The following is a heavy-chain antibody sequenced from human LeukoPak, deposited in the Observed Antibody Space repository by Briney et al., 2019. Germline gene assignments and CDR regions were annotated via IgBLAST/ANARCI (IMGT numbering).Heavy chain of an antibody. D-gene: IGHD4-17*01. J-gene: IGHJ4*02. CDR1: GYTFTGYY. V-gene: IGHV1-2*02. Sequence: GASVKVSCKASGYTFTGYYMHWVRQAPGQGLEWMGWINPNSGGTNYAQKFQGRVTMTRNTSISTAYMELSSLRSEDTAVYYCARSLHDYGDYVCWGQGTLVTVSS. CDR2: INPNSGGT. CDR3: ARSLHDYGDYVC.